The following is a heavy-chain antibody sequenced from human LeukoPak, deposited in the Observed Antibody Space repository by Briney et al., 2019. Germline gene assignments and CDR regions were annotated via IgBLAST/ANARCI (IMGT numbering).Heavy chain of an antibody. Sequence: SETLSLTCTVSGYSISSGYYWGWIRPPPGKGLEWIGSIYHSGSTYYNPSLKSRVTISVDTSKNQFSLKLSSVTAADTAVYYCARGQSTIFGVVSTFDYWGQGTLVTVSS. D-gene: IGHD3-3*01. CDR2: IYHSGST. CDR1: GYSISSGYY. CDR3: ARGQSTIFGVVSTFDY. V-gene: IGHV4-38-2*02. J-gene: IGHJ4*02.